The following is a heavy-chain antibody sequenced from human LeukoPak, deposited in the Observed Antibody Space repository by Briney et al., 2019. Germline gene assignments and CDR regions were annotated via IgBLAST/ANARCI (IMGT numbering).Heavy chain of an antibody. CDR1: GYSINSGYY. Sequence: SETLSLTCTVSGYSINSGYYWVWIRQPPGKGLEWIGSIYRSGSTNYNPSLKSRVTISVDTSKNQFSLKVSSVTAADAAVYYCTRGSIAYYYMDVWGKGTTVTISS. D-gene: IGHD3-22*01. CDR2: IYRSGST. J-gene: IGHJ6*03. V-gene: IGHV4-38-2*02. CDR3: TRGSIAYYYMDV.